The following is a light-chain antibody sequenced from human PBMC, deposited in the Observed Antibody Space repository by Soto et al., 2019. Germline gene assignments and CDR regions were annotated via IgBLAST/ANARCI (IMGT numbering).Light chain of an antibody. CDR1: RSNLGAGYD. CDR2: ANN. Sequence: QSVLTQPPSVSGAPGQGITISCTGTRSNLGAGYDVHWYQQLPGAAPKLLIYANNKRPSGVLDRFSGSKSGTSASLAITGLQAEDEADYYCISYTSSGTPFFGTGTKVTVL. V-gene: IGLV1-40*01. J-gene: IGLJ1*01. CDR3: ISYTSSGTPF.